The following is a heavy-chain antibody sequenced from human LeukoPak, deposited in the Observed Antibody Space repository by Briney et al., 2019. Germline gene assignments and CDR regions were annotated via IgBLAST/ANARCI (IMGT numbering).Heavy chain of an antibody. CDR1: GFTFSSYG. D-gene: IGHD3-3*01. CDR3: ARPPSDFWSGYPDY. Sequence: GGSLRLSCAASGFTFSSYGMHWVRQAPGKGLEWVAFIRYDGSSKYYADSVKGRFTISRDNSKNTLYLQMNSLRAEDTAVYYCARPPSDFWSGYPDYWGQGTLVTVSS. V-gene: IGHV3-30*02. CDR2: IRYDGSSK. J-gene: IGHJ4*02.